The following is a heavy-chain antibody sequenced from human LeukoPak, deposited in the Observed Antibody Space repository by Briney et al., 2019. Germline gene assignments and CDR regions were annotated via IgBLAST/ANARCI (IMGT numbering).Heavy chain of an antibody. Sequence: GGALRLSCAASGFTFSNPCMTWVRQAPGKGLEGVANIKTDGSQTYYLDSVKGRFTISRDNAKNFLSLQLGSLRADDTGVYYCARASMGGRDYHLDSWGQGTLVTVSS. V-gene: IGHV3-7*01. D-gene: IGHD4/OR15-4a*01. CDR1: GFTFSNPC. CDR2: IKTDGSQT. CDR3: ARASMGGRDYHLDS. J-gene: IGHJ4*02.